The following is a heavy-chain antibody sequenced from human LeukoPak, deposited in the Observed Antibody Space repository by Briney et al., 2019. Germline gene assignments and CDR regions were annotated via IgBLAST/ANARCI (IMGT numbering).Heavy chain of an antibody. V-gene: IGHV3-23*01. D-gene: IGHD6-19*01. CDR1: GFTFSSYA. Sequence: GGSLRLSCAASGFTFSSYAMSWVRQAPGKGLEWVSTINAGGSTYYADSVKGRFTISGDNSKNTQYLQMNSLRAEDTAVYYCAKRYAGAGTSYYFVYWGQGTLVTVSS. CDR3: AKRYAGAGTSYYFVY. CDR2: INAGGST. J-gene: IGHJ4*02.